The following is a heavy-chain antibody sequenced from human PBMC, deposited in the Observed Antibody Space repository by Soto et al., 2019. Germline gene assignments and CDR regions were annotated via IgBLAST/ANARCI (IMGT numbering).Heavy chain of an antibody. CDR1: GYSFTSYW. V-gene: IGHV5-51*01. CDR2: IYPGDSDT. CDR3: ARRGKYCSSTSGSTGYYYGMDV. J-gene: IGHJ6*02. D-gene: IGHD2-2*01. Sequence: GESLKISCKGSGYSFTSYWIGWVCQMPGKGLEWMGIIYPGDSDTRYSPSFQGQVTISTDKSISTAYLQWSSLKASDTAMYYCARRGKYCSSTSGSTGYYYGMDVWGQGTTVTVAS.